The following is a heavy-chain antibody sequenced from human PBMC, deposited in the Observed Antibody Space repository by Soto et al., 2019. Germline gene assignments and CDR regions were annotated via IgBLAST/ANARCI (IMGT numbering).Heavy chain of an antibody. J-gene: IGHJ4*02. CDR1: RGSISSGTNY. V-gene: IGHV4-39*02. Sequence: PSETLSLTCTVSRGSISSGTNYWAWIRQPPGKGLEWIANIYYSGSTFYNPSLKSRVTISLDTSKNTLFLQMNSLRAEDTAIYYCAKAEKISAVAGYLENWGQGTQVTVSS. CDR3: AKAEKISAVAGYLEN. CDR2: IYYSGST. D-gene: IGHD6-19*01.